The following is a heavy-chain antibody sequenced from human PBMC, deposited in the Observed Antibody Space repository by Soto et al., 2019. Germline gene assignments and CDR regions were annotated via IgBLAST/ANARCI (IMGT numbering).Heavy chain of an antibody. J-gene: IGHJ4*02. CDR1: GFTFSNYV. CDR3: ANLPLVLALGFDY. Sequence: EVHLLDSGGGLGQPGGPLRLSCAASGFTFSNYVMSWVRQAPGKGLERVSSISGSGDNTYYADSVKGRVTVSRDHSTNQLLLHTNSLRAEDTAVCSCANLPLVLALGFDYWGQGTLVTIA. CDR2: ISGSGDNT. V-gene: IGHV3-23*01.